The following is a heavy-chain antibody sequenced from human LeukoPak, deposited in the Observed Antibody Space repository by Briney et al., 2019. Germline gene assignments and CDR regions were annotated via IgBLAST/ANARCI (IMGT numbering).Heavy chain of an antibody. D-gene: IGHD3-10*01. Sequence: PSETLSLTCTVSGGSISSSSYYWGWIRQPPGKGLEWIGSIYYSGSTYYNPSLKSRVTISVDTSKNQFSLKLSSVTAADTAVYYCELDYGSGNSDFDYWGQGTLVTVSS. CDR2: IYYSGST. CDR3: ELDYGSGNSDFDY. V-gene: IGHV4-39*01. J-gene: IGHJ4*02. CDR1: GGSISSSSYY.